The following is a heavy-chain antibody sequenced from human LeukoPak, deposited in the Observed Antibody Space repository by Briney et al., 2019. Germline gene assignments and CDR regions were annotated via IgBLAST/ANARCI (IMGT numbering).Heavy chain of an antibody. Sequence: GASVKVSCKASGYTFTSYYMHWVRQAPGQGLEWMGIINPSGGSTSYAQKFQGRVTMTRDTSTSTVYMELSSLRAEDTAVYYCAKGSGSYSEPAELYLWGQGTLVTVSS. V-gene: IGHV1-46*01. CDR1: GYTFTSYY. J-gene: IGHJ4*02. D-gene: IGHD1-26*01. CDR2: INPSGGST. CDR3: AKGSGSYSEPAELYL.